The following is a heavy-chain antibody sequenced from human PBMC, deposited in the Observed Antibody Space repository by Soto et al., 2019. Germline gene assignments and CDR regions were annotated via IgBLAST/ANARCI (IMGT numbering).Heavy chain of an antibody. CDR1: GGSFSFYY. V-gene: IGHV4-34*01. J-gene: IGHJ4*02. CDR3: AVIDYCISWSPTPLY. D-gene: IGHD6-13*01. Sequence: SETLSLTCGVHGGSFSFYYWNWIRQPPGKGLEWIGEINGRGNTNYNPSLKSRLTVSVDTSTKQFSLKLRSVPAADSGVYYCAVIDYCISWSPTPLYWGQGTLVTVSS. CDR2: INGRGNT.